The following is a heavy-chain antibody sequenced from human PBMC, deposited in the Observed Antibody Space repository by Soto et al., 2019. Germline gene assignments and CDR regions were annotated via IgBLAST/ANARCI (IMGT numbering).Heavy chain of an antibody. CDR1: GGSIGSGGYY. V-gene: IGHV4-31*03. CDR3: AMVWGFSSGWYGSFSY. D-gene: IGHD6-19*01. J-gene: IGHJ4*02. Sequence: PTETLSLTCTVSGGSIGSGGYYWSWIRQHPGKGLEWIGYIYYSGSTYYNPSLKSRVTISVDTSKNQFSLQLNSVTPEDTAVYYCAMVWGFSSGWYGSFSYWGQGTLVTVSS. CDR2: IYYSGST.